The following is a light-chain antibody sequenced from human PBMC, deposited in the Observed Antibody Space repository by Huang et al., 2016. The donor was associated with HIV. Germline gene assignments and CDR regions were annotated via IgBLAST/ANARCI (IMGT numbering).Light chain of an antibody. CDR1: QTFGTD. CDR2: DAS. V-gene: IGKV3-15*01. J-gene: IGKJ4*01. Sequence: EILMTQSPVTLSVSPGERATLSCRASQTFGTDLAWFQQKPGQSPRLLIYDASTRAPGVPDYFSGSGSGTEFTLTINSLQSEDFAVYYCQQYNDRRTFGGGTKVEIK. CDR3: QQYNDRRT.